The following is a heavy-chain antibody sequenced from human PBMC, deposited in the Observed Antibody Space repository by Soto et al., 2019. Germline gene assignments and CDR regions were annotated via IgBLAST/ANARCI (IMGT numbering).Heavy chain of an antibody. CDR3: ARDLDPSGSYYTDY. V-gene: IGHV1-18*01. D-gene: IGHD3-10*01. CDR1: GGTFSTFG. Sequence: ASVKVSCKASGGTFSTFGISWVRQAPGQGLEWMGWISPWKGNTNYAQSFQGRVTMTTDTSTSTAYMELRSLTSDDTAVYYCARDLDPSGSYYTDYWGPGTLVTVSS. CDR2: ISPWKGNT. J-gene: IGHJ4*02.